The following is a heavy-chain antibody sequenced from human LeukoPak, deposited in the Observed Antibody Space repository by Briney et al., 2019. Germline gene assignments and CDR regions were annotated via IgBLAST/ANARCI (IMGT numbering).Heavy chain of an antibody. J-gene: IGHJ4*02. D-gene: IGHD2-15*01. CDR3: AKDRGIVVVVAAVAG. CDR1: GFTFGTYA. V-gene: IGHV3-23*01. Sequence: GGSLRLSCAASGFTFGTYAMTWVRQAPGKGLEGVSSISESGSGTYYADSVKGRFTISRDNSKNTLYLQMNSLRAEDTAVYYCAKDRGIVVVVAAVAGWGQGTLVTVSS. CDR2: ISESGSGT.